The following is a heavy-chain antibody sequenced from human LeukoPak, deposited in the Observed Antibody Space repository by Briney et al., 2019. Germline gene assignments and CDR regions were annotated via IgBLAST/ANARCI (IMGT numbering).Heavy chain of an antibody. CDR3: ARGCVGCLPLIAAAGTDYYYGMDV. V-gene: IGHV4-4*07. J-gene: IGHJ6*02. Sequence: PSETLSLTCTVSGGSISSYYWSWIRQPAGKGLEWIGRIYTSGSTNYNPSLKSRVTMSVDTSKNQFSLKLSSVTAADTAVYYCARGCVGCLPLIAAAGTDYYYGMDVWGQGTTVTVSS. CDR2: IYTSGST. D-gene: IGHD6-13*01. CDR1: GGSISSYY.